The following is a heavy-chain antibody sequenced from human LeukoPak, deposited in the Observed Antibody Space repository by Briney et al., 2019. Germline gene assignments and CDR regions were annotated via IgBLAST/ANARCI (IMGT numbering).Heavy chain of an antibody. CDR1: GYTFTGYY. Sequence: ASVKVSCKASGYTFTGYYMHWVRQAPGQGLEWMGWISAYNGNTNYAQKLRGRVTMTTDTSTSTAYMELRSLRSDDTAVYYCARDGFPYDSSGYYDYWGQGTLVTVSS. V-gene: IGHV1-18*04. D-gene: IGHD3-22*01. J-gene: IGHJ4*02. CDR2: ISAYNGNT. CDR3: ARDGFPYDSSGYYDY.